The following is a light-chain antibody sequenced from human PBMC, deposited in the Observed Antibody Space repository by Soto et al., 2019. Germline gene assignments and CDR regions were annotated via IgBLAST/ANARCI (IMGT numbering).Light chain of an antibody. CDR3: QQYDNYSLT. CDR2: DAS. CDR1: QSVSSW. V-gene: IGKV1-5*01. Sequence: DIHITHSPSTLSGSLVDRVTITCRASQSVSSWLAWYQQKPGRAPKFLIYDASSLESGVPSRCSGSGSGTEFTLTISNLQPHDFATYYCQQYDNYSLTFGGGTKVDI. J-gene: IGKJ4*01.